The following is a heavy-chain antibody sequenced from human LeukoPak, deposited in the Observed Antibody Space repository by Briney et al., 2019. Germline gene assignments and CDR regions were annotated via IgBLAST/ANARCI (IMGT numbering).Heavy chain of an antibody. CDR1: GGTFISYA. CDR3: ARDSRYILATPVGY. CDR2: IIPIFGTA. J-gene: IGHJ4*02. Sequence: ASVKVSCKASGGTFISYAISWVGQAPGQGLEWMGGIIPIFGTANYAQKFQGRVTITADESTSTAYMELSSLRSEDTAVYYCARDSRYILATPVGYGDQGTLAAAS. D-gene: IGHD5-12*01. V-gene: IGHV1-69*13.